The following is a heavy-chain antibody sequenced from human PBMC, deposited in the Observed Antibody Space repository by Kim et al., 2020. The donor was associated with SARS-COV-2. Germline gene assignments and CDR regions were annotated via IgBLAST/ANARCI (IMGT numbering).Heavy chain of an antibody. CDR2: ISYDGSNK. J-gene: IGHJ3*02. CDR1: GFTFSSYG. CDR3: AKVGLEYAFDI. V-gene: IGHV3-30*18. Sequence: GGSLRLSCAASGFTFSSYGMHWVRQAPGKGLEWVAVISYDGSNKYYADSAKGRFTISRDNSKNTLYLQMNSLRAEDTAVYYCAKVGLEYAFDIWGQGTMVTVSS.